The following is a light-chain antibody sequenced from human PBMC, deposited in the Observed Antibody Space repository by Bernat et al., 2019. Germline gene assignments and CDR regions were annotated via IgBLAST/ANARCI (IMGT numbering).Light chain of an antibody. J-gene: IGKJ5*01. CDR3: QQLNSYPLT. Sequence: DIQLTQSPPFLSASVGDRFTITCRASHVIVTYLAWYQQKPGKAPNLLIYGASTLQTGVPSRFSGSGSGTEFTLTISSLRPEDFATYHCQQLNSYPLTFGQGTRLEIK. CDR1: HVIVTY. CDR2: GAS. V-gene: IGKV1-9*01.